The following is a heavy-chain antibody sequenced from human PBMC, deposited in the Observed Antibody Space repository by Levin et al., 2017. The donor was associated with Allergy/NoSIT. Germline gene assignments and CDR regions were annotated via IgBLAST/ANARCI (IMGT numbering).Heavy chain of an antibody. CDR2: INPSGGST. J-gene: IGHJ5*02. D-gene: IGHD2-15*01. CDR3: AREGCSGGSCANWFDP. V-gene: IGHV1-46*01. CDR1: GYTFTSYY. Sequence: ASVKVSCKASGYTFTSYYMHWVRQAPGQGLEWMGIINPSGGSTSYAQKFQGRVTMTRDTSTSTVYMELSSLRSEDTAVYYCAREGCSGGSCANWFDPWGQGTLVTVSS.